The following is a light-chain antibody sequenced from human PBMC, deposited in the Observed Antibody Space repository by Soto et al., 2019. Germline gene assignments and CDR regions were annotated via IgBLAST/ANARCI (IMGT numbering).Light chain of an antibody. Sequence: QSVLTQPPSVSAAPGQKVTISCSGSSSNIGGKSVSWYQQLPGTAPKLLIYDDNKRPSAIPHRFSGSKSGTSATLGITGFQTGDEADYYCGSWDSSLSAYVFGTGTKVTVL. CDR1: SSNIGGKS. CDR3: GSWDSSLSAYV. CDR2: DDN. J-gene: IGLJ1*01. V-gene: IGLV1-51*01.